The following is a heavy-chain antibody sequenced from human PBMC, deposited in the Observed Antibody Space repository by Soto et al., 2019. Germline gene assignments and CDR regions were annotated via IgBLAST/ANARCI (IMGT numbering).Heavy chain of an antibody. CDR2: ISAYNGNT. CDR1: GYTFTSYG. D-gene: IGHD3-16*01. CDR3: ARDLTPSDY. V-gene: IGHV1-18*01. Sequence: QVQLVQSGAEVKKPGASVKVSCKASGYTFTSYGISWVGQAPAQGLEWMGWISAYNGNTNYAQNLQGRVTMTTDHPTRTAYVERRSLRSDGTDGYNRARDLTPSDYWGKGTLVTVSS. J-gene: IGHJ4*02.